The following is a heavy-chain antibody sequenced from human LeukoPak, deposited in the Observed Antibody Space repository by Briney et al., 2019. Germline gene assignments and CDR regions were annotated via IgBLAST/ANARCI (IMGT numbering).Heavy chain of an antibody. D-gene: IGHD3-10*01. CDR1: GYTFTDYN. V-gene: IGHV1-2*02. J-gene: IGHJ4*02. CDR2: ISPNSGGT. CDR3: TVWFGELTH. Sequence: GASVKVSCKASGYTFTDYNIHWVRQAPGQGLEWMGWISPNSGGTNYAQKFQGRVTITRDTSSTTAHMELSRLSSDDAAMYCCTVWFGELTHWGQGTMVTVSS.